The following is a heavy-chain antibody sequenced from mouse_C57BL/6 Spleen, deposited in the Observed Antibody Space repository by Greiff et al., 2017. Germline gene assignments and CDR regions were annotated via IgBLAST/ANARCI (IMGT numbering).Heavy chain of an antibody. V-gene: IGHV1-55*01. D-gene: IGHD1-3*01. CDR1: GYTFTSYW. J-gene: IGHJ2*02. CDR3: ARGSGTDY. CDR2: IYPGSGST. Sequence: QVQLQQPGAELVKPGASVKMSCKASGYTFTSYWITWVKQRPGQGLEWIGDIYPGSGSTNYNEKFKSKATLPVDTSSSTAFMQLSGLASEDSAVYYCARGSGTDYWGQGTSLTVSS.